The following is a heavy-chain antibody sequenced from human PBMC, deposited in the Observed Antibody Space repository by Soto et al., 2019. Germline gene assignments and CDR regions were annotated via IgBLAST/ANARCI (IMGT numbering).Heavy chain of an antibody. Sequence: GGSLRLSCAASGFTFSSYAMSWVRQAPGKGLEWVSAISGSGGSTYYADSVKGRFTISRDNSKNTLYLQMNSLRAEDTAVYYCAKGGYSYYYYYGMDVWGQGTTVTVSS. CDR2: ISGSGGST. CDR1: GFTFSSYA. J-gene: IGHJ6*02. D-gene: IGHD5-18*01. CDR3: AKGGYSYYYYYGMDV. V-gene: IGHV3-23*01.